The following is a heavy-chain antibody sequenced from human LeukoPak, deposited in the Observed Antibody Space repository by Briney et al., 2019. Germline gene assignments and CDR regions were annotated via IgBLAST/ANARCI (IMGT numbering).Heavy chain of an antibody. V-gene: IGHV4-39*01. CDR3: ARTHYDFWSGSLAWFDP. CDR2: IYYSGST. Sequence: SETLSLTCTVSGGSISSSSYYWGWIRQPPVKGLEWIGSIYYSGSTYYNPSLKSRVTISVDTSKNQFSLKLSSVTAADTAVYYCARTHYDFWSGSLAWFDPWGQGTLVTVSS. D-gene: IGHD3-3*01. CDR1: GGSISSSSYY. J-gene: IGHJ5*02.